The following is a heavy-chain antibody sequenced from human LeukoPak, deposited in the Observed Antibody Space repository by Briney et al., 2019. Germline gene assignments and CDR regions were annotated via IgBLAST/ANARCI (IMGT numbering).Heavy chain of an antibody. Sequence: ASVKVSCRTSGYNFTDYYMHWVRQAPGQGREWMVWINPNSGGTNYAQKCQARVAMTRDTSISTAYIELSRLRSDDTAVYYCAREDTEDYYDSSGYYCWGQATLVTVSS. CDR3: AREDTEDYYDSSGYYC. V-gene: IGHV1-2*02. CDR1: GYNFTDYY. D-gene: IGHD3-22*01. J-gene: IGHJ4*02. CDR2: INPNSGGT.